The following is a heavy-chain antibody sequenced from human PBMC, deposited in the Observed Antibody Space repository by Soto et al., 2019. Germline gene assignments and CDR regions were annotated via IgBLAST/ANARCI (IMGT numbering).Heavy chain of an antibody. J-gene: IGHJ5*02. CDR2: IYYSGRT. CDR1: GGSISSSTYY. D-gene: IGHD6-13*01. CDR3: ARHGGYSSSKNWFDP. Sequence: SETLSLTCTVSGGSISSSTYYWGWIRQPPGKGLEWIGNIYYSGRTYYNPSLKSRVTISVDTSKNQFSLKRTSVTAADTAVYYCARHGGYSSSKNWFDPWGQGTLVTVSS. V-gene: IGHV4-39*01.